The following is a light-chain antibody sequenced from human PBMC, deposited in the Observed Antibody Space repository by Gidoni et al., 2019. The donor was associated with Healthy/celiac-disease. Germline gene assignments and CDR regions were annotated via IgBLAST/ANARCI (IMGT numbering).Light chain of an antibody. CDR1: SLRSYY. V-gene: IGLV3-19*01. CDR2: GKN. Sequence: SSDLTQDPAVSVALGPTVRITCQGDSLRSYYASWYQQKPGQAPVLVIYGKNNRPSGIPDRFSGSSSGNTASVTITGAQAEDEADYYCNSRDSSGNHVVFGGGTKLTVL. J-gene: IGLJ2*01. CDR3: NSRDSSGNHVV.